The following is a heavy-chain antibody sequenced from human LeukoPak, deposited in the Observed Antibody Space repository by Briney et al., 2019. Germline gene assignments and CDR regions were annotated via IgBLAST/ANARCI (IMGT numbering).Heavy chain of an antibody. CDR3: ARDVGPYYYDGSGYYFDY. J-gene: IGHJ4*02. CDR2: IIPIFGTA. CDR1: GYTFTSYY. D-gene: IGHD3-22*01. V-gene: IGHV1-69*13. Sequence: SVKVSCKASGYTFTSYYIHWVRQAPGQGLEWMGGIIPIFGTANYAQKFQGRVTITADESTSTAYMELSSLRSEDTAVYYCARDVGPYYYDGSGYYFDYWGQGTLVTVSS.